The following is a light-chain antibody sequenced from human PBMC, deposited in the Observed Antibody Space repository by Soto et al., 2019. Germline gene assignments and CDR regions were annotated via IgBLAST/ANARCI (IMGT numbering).Light chain of an antibody. V-gene: IGKV1-5*01. Sequence: DIQRTQSPSTLSASVGDRVTITCRASQSISSWLAWYQQKPGKAPKLLIYAASTLQSGVPSRFSGSRSGTEFTLTISSLQPDDFATYYCQQYNSYSWTFGQGTKVDI. CDR3: QQYNSYSWT. CDR2: AAS. J-gene: IGKJ1*01. CDR1: QSISSW.